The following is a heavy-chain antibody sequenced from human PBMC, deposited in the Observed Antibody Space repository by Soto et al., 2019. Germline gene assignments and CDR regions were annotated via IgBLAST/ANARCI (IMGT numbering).Heavy chain of an antibody. V-gene: IGHV3-74*01. J-gene: IGHJ5*02. CDR3: ATRRDP. CDR2: IDTDGSGT. Sequence: GGSLRLSCAASGFDFSSDWMHWVRQAPGKGPMWVSRIDTDGSGTTYADSVKGRFTISRDNSKNTLYLQMNSLRAEDTAVYYCATRRDPWGQGTLVTVSS. CDR1: GFDFSSDW.